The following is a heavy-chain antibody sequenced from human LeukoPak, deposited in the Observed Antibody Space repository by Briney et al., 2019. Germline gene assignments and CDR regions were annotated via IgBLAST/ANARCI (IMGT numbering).Heavy chain of an antibody. V-gene: IGHV3-30*18. Sequence: GRSLRLSCAASRFTFSSYGMHWVRQAPGKGLEWVAVISYDGSNKYYADSVKGRFTISRDNSKNTLYLQMNSLRAEDTAVYYCAKAVVAAIGYWGQGTLVTVSS. CDR1: RFTFSSYG. CDR3: AKAVVAAIGY. J-gene: IGHJ4*02. D-gene: IGHD2-15*01. CDR2: ISYDGSNK.